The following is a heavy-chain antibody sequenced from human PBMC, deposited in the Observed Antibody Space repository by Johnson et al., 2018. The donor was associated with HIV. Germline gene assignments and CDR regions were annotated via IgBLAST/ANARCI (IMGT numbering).Heavy chain of an antibody. Sequence: VQLVESGGRVVRPGGSLRLSCAASGFTFEDYGMSWVREAPGKGLEWVSGINWNGGSTGYVESVKGRFTISRDNAKNSLYLQMNSLRAEDTALYYCARVRTAAGFDAFDIWGQGTMVTVSS. D-gene: IGHD6-13*01. J-gene: IGHJ3*02. V-gene: IGHV3-20*04. CDR3: ARVRTAAGFDAFDI. CDR2: INWNGGST. CDR1: GFTFEDYG.